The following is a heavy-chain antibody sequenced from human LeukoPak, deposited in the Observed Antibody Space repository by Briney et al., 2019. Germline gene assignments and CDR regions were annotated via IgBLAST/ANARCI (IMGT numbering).Heavy chain of an antibody. CDR1: GFTFSPYW. J-gene: IGHJ4*02. CDR3: AREFQHTSGFDY. Sequence: GGSLRLSCAASGFTFSPYWMHWVRQVPGKGLVWVSRIKGDGSSRAYADFVKARFTISRDNAKNTLYLQMNSLRAEDTAVYYCAREFQHTSGFDYWGQGALVTVSS. V-gene: IGHV3-74*01. CDR2: IKGDGSSR. D-gene: IGHD2-15*01.